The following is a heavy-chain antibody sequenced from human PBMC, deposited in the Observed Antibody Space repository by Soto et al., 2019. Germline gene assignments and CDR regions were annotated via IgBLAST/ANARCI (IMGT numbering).Heavy chain of an antibody. CDR3: TRDASRDSSARGWFDP. D-gene: IGHD6-13*01. Sequence: PGGSLRLSCAASGFTFRSFTMNWFRQAPGKGLEWVSTISSNSAYIYYTDALRGRFTISRDNAKHSLHLQMNSLRAEDTAVYYCTRDASRDSSARGWFDPWGPGTLVTVSS. CDR2: ISSNSAYI. V-gene: IGHV3-21*01. J-gene: IGHJ5*02. CDR1: GFTFRSFT.